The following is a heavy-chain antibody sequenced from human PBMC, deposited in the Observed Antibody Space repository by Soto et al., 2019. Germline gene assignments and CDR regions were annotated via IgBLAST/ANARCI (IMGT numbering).Heavy chain of an antibody. CDR1: GGTFSSYA. J-gene: IGHJ3*02. CDR3: ARGVGTYSYGYGDAFDI. CDR2: IIPIFGTA. Sequence: QVQLVQSGAEVKKPGSSVKVSCKASGGTFSSYAISWVRQAPGQGLEWMGGIIPIFGTANYAQKFQGRVTITADESTITAYMELSSLRSEDTALYYGARGVGTYSYGYGDAFDIWGQGTMVTVSS. D-gene: IGHD5-18*01. V-gene: IGHV1-69*01.